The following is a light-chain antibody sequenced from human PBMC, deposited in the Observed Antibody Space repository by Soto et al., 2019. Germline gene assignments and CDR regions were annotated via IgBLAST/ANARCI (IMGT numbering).Light chain of an antibody. CDR2: ATS. Sequence: EIMLTQSPGTLSLSPGERASLSCRASQSVYTTFLAWYQQKPGQAPRLLIYATSTRATGIPDRFSGSGSGTDFTLTISRLEPEDFAVYYCQQYGSSLWTFDQGTKVEIK. CDR1: QSVYTTF. V-gene: IGKV3-20*01. CDR3: QQYGSSLWT. J-gene: IGKJ1*01.